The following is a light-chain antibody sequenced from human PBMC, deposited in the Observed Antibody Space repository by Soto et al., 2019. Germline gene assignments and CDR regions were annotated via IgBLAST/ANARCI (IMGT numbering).Light chain of an antibody. J-gene: IGKJ1*01. V-gene: IGKV3-20*01. Sequence: ETVLTQSPATLSLSPGERATLSCRTSQSVSSSYLAWYQQKPGQAPRLLIHGTSTRATGIPNRFSGSGSGTDFTHTISGLEAEDVAVYYCQQYGGSPTWTFGQGTKLEIK. CDR2: GTS. CDR1: QSVSSSY. CDR3: QQYGGSPTWT.